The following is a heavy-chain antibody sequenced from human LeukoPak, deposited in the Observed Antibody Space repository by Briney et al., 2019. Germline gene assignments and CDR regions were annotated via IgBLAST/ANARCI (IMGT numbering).Heavy chain of an antibody. Sequence: SETLSLTCTVSGGSISSYHWSWIRQPPGKGLEFIGYIYHSGYTDYNPSLKSRLTISLDTSKRQFSLRLCSVTAADTAFYYCASLRPGGPNEDWGQGTLVTVSS. V-gene: IGHV4-59*08. CDR1: GGSISSYH. CDR3: ASLRPGGPNED. CDR2: IYHSGYT. J-gene: IGHJ4*02. D-gene: IGHD1-1*01.